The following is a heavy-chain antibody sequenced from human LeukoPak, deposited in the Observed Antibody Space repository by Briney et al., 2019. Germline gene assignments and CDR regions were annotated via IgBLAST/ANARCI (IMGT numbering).Heavy chain of an antibody. J-gene: IGHJ4*02. CDR2: INPSGGST. CDR1: GYTFTSYY. CDR3: ARDRGAPRYYFDY. V-gene: IGHV1-46*01. D-gene: IGHD1-26*01. Sequence: ASVKVSCKASGYTFTSYYMHWVRQAPGQGLEWMGIINPSGGSTSYAQKLQGRVTMTTDTSTSTAYMELRSLRSDDTAVYYCARDRGAPRYYFDYWGQGTLVTVSS.